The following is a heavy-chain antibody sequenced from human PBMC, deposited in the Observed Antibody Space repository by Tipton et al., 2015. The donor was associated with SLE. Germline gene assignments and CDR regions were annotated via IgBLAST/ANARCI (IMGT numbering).Heavy chain of an antibody. CDR1: GFTFSSYS. CDR2: ISTSSDYK. CDR3: TRDRAKTVAEVLRDAFDI. Sequence: SLRLSCAASGFTFSSYSMNWVRQAPGKGLEWVSSISTSSDYKYYADSVRGRFTVSRDNAKNSVYLQINNLRPEDTALYYCTRDRAKTVAEVLRDAFDIWGQGTMVTVSS. J-gene: IGHJ3*02. V-gene: IGHV3-21*06. D-gene: IGHD6-19*01.